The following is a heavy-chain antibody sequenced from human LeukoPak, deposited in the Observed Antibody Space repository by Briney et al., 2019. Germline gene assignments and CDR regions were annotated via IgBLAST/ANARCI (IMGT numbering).Heavy chain of an antibody. CDR1: GFTFDDYG. CDR2: INWNGGST. J-gene: IGHJ4*02. D-gene: IGHD5-12*01. V-gene: IGHV3-20*04. Sequence: PGGSLRLSCAASGFTFDDYGMSWVRQAPGKGLEWVSGINWNGGSTGYADSVKGRFTISRDNAKNSLYLRMNSLRAEDTALYYCARYISDAHTFDYWGQGALVTVSS. CDR3: ARYISDAHTFDY.